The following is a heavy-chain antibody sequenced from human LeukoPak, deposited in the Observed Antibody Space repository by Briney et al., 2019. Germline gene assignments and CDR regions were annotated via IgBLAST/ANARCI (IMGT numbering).Heavy chain of an antibody. CDR3: AREWGPTTLYDY. D-gene: IGHD7-27*01. V-gene: IGHV6-1*01. Sequence: SQTLSLTCAISGDSVSSSSAAWNWIRQSPSRGLEWLGRTYYRSRWYRITINPDTSKNQFSLKLNSVTPDDMAVFYCAREWGPTTLYDYWGQGTLVTVSS. CDR1: GDSVSSSSAA. CDR2: TYYRSRWY. J-gene: IGHJ4*02.